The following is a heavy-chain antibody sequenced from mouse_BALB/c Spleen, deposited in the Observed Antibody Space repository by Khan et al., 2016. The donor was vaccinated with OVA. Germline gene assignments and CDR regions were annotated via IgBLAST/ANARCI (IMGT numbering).Heavy chain of an antibody. CDR3: TSDRHGSYGGWFAY. CDR2: ISSGGSYT. V-gene: IGHV5-6-4*01. CDR1: GFTFSNYI. Sequence: EVQLVESGGGLVKPGGSLKLSCAASGFTFSNYIMSWGRQTPEKRLEWVATISSGGSYTYYPDSVKGRFTISRDNAKNTLFLQMSSLKSEDTAMYYCTSDRHGSYGGWFAYWGQGTLVTVSA. J-gene: IGHJ3*01. D-gene: IGHD1-1*02.